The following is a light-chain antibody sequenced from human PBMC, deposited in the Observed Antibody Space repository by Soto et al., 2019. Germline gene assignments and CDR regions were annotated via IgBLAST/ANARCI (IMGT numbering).Light chain of an antibody. CDR2: EVS. Sequence: QSVLTQPPSVSRSHRQPVTITCNGTRSDVGSYNRVAWYQQPPGTAPKLMIYEVSNRPSGVPDRFSGSKSGNTASLTISGLQAEDEADYYCNSYTSSDTYVFGTGTKVTVL. V-gene: IGLV2-18*02. CDR3: NSYTSSDTYV. J-gene: IGLJ1*01. CDR1: RSDVGSYNR.